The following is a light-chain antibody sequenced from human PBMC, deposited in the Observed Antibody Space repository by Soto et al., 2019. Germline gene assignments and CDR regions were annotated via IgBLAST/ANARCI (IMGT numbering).Light chain of an antibody. CDR2: AAS. CDR1: QSISSY. CDR3: QQSYSTPPA. J-gene: IGKJ5*01. V-gene: IGKV1-39*01. Sequence: DLQMTQSPSSLSASVGDRVTITCRASQSISSYLNWYQQKPGKAAKLLIYAASSLQSGVPSRFSGGGSGTAFTLTISSLQPEDFATYYCQQSYSTPPAFGQGTRLEIK.